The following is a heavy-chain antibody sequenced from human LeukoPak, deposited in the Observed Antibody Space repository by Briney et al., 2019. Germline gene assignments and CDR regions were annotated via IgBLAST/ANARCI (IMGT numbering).Heavy chain of an antibody. V-gene: IGHV3-23*01. CDR1: GFTFNSHA. CDR2: IDMRGGST. D-gene: IGHD4/OR15-4a*01. CDR3: ANEVRPNNY. J-gene: IGHJ4*02. Sequence: GGSLRLSCAVSGFTFNSHAMCWVRQAPGKGLEWVSSIDMRGGSTYYADSVKGRFTISRDNSKNTLYLQMNSLRGEDTALYFCANEVRPNNYWGQGTLVTVSS.